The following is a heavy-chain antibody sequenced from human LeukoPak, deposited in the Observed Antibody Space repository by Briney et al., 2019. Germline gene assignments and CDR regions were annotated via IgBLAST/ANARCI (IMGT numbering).Heavy chain of an antibody. CDR2: ISYDGSNK. J-gene: IGHJ4*02. Sequence: GGSLRLSCAASGFTFNTYAMHWVRQAPGKGLEWLAVISYDGSNKYYTDSVKGRFTISRDNAKNSLYLQMNSLRAEDTAVYYCARHVVAVGFDYWGQGTLVTVSS. V-gene: IGHV3-30*04. CDR1: GFTFNTYA. D-gene: IGHD3-22*01. CDR3: ARHVVAVGFDY.